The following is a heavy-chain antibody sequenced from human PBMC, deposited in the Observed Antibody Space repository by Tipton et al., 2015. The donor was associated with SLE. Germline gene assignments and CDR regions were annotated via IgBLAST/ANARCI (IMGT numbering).Heavy chain of an antibody. D-gene: IGHD6-13*01. V-gene: IGHV4-30-2*01. J-gene: IGHJ2*01. Sequence: TLSLTCTVSGGSISSGGYYWSWIRQHPGKGLEWIGYIYHSGSTYYNPSLKSRVTISVDRSKNQFSLKLSSVTAADTAVYYCARGGIAAAGTGYWYFDLWGRGTLVTVSS. CDR2: IYHSGST. CDR3: ARGGIAAAGTGYWYFDL. CDR1: GGSISSGGYY.